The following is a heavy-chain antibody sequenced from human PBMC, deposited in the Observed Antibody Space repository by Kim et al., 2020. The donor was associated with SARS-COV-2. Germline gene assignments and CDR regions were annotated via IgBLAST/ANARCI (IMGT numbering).Heavy chain of an antibody. Sequence: SVKGRFTISRDNSKNTLYLQMNSLRAEDTAVYYCAKDGPRGNSSSWYEDYWGQGTLVTVSS. CDR3: AKDGPRGNSSSWYEDY. V-gene: IGHV3-30*02. J-gene: IGHJ4*02. D-gene: IGHD6-13*01.